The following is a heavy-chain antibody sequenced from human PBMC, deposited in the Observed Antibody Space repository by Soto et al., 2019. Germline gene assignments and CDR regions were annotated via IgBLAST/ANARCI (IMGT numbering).Heavy chain of an antibody. V-gene: IGHV4-59*01. D-gene: IGHD3-10*01. CDR2: IYYSGST. J-gene: IGHJ5*02. CDR1: GGSISSYY. Sequence: PSETLSLTCTVSGGSISSYYWSWIRQPPGKGLEWIGYIYYSGSTNYNPSLKSRVTISVDTSKNQFSLKLSSVTAADTAVYYCARKYGSGSYGFDPWGQGTLVTVSS. CDR3: ARKYGSGSYGFDP.